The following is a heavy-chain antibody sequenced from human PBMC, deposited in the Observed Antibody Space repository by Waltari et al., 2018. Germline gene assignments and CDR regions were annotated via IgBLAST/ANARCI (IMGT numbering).Heavy chain of an antibody. V-gene: IGHV3-23*01. CDR1: GFTFSSYA. CDR3: AKDAPDYYDSSGYYLYGMDV. J-gene: IGHJ6*02. CDR2: ISGSGDST. D-gene: IGHD3-22*01. Sequence: EVQLLESGGGLVQPGGSLRLSCADSGFTFSSYAMSWVRQAPGKGVEWVSAISGSGDSTYYADSVKGRFTISRDNSKKTLYLQMNSLRAEDTAVYYCAKDAPDYYDSSGYYLYGMDVWGQGTTVTVSS.